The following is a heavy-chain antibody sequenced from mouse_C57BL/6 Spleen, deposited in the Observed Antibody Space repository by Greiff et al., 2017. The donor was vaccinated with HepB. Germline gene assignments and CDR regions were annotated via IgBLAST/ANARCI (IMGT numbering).Heavy chain of an antibody. CDR2: ISSGSSTI. J-gene: IGHJ1*03. Sequence: EVKLMESGGGLVKPGGSLKLSCAASGFTFSDYGMHWVRQAPEKGLEWVAYISSGSSTIYYADTVKGRFTISRDNAKNTLFLQMTSLRSEDTAMYYCAIFFLPEGWYFDVWGTGTTVTVSS. D-gene: IGHD2-1*01. V-gene: IGHV5-17*01. CDR1: GFTFSDYG. CDR3: AIFFLPEGWYFDV.